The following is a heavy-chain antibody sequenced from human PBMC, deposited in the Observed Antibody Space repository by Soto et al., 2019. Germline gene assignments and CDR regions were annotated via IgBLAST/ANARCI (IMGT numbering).Heavy chain of an antibody. Sequence: GGSLRLSCAASGFPFSSYGMNWVRQAPGKGLEWVAVISYHGINEYYADSVEGRFIVSRDNAKDTLYLEIKSLRPEDTAVYYCAKNGGQWLVRGGYYYGMDVWGQGTTVTVSS. CDR3: AKNGGQWLVRGGYYYGMDV. CDR2: ISYHGINE. J-gene: IGHJ6*02. V-gene: IGHV3-30*18. D-gene: IGHD6-19*01. CDR1: GFPFSSYG.